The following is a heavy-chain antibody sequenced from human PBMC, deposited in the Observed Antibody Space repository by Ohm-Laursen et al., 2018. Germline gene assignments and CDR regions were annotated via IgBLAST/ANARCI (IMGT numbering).Heavy chain of an antibody. J-gene: IGHJ3*02. CDR2: ISGSGGST. CDR3: AKDLSGHYYDRAGDAFDI. Sequence: SLRLSCAASGFTFSSYAMSWVRQAPGKGLEWVSAISGSGGSTYYADSVKGRFTISRDNSKNTLYLQMNSLRAEDTAVYYCAKDLSGHYYDRAGDAFDIWGQGTMVTVSS. V-gene: IGHV3-23*01. D-gene: IGHD3-22*01. CDR1: GFTFSSYA.